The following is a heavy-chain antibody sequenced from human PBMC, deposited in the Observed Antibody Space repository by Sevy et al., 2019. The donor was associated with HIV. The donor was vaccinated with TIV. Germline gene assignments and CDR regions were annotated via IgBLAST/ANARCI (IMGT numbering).Heavy chain of an antibody. J-gene: IGHJ5*02. CDR2: VSPTGSS. CDR1: GGSISSHY. V-gene: IGHV4-4*07. CDR3: VRDNPTPKTGYQTP. Sequence: SETLSLTCTVSGGSISSHYWSWVRQPAGKGLEWIGRVSPTGSSNYNPSLKSRVTISVDTSKNQFSLILRSVTAADTAVYYCVRDNPTPKTGYQTPWGQGTLVTVSS. D-gene: IGHD5-12*01.